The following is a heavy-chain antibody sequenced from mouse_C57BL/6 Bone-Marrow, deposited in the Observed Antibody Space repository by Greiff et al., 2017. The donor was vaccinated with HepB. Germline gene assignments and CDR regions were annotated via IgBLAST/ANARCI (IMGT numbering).Heavy chain of an antibody. CDR2: INPSSGYT. CDR1: GYTFTSYW. Sequence: QVQLKQSGAELAKPGASVKLSCKASGYTFTSYWMHWVKQRPGQGLEWIGYINPSSGYTKYNQKFKDKATLTADKSSSTTYMQLSSLTYEDSAVYYCARFVDDYDPFYWYFDVWGTGTTVTVSS. D-gene: IGHD2-4*01. CDR3: ARFVDDYDPFYWYFDV. J-gene: IGHJ1*03. V-gene: IGHV1-7*01.